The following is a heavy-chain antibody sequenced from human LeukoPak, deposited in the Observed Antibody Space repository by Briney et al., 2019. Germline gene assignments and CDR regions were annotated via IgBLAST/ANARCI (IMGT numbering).Heavy chain of an antibody. Sequence: PSETLSLTCTVSGGSISSYYWSWIRHAPGKGLEWIGNIYYSGTTNYNPSLKSRVTISVDTSKNQFSLELSSVTAADTAVYYCARHGTLGSITYPLDYWGQGTLVTVFS. CDR2: IYYSGTT. CDR1: GGSISSYY. D-gene: IGHD3-16*01. J-gene: IGHJ4*02. V-gene: IGHV4-59*08. CDR3: ARHGTLGSITYPLDY.